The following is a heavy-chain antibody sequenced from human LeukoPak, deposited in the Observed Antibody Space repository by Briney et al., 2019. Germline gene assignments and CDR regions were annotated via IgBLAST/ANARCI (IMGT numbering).Heavy chain of an antibody. CDR2: IYYSGST. CDR1: GGSISSYY. Sequence: SETLSLTCTVSGGSISSYYWSWIRQPPGKGLEWIGYIYYSGSTNYNPSLKSRVTISVDTSKNQFSLKLSSVTAADTAVYYCARVRPAYYGSGSPYYYYYGMDVWGQGTTVTVSS. V-gene: IGHV4-59*12. CDR3: ARVRPAYYGSGSPYYYYYGMDV. J-gene: IGHJ6*02. D-gene: IGHD3-10*01.